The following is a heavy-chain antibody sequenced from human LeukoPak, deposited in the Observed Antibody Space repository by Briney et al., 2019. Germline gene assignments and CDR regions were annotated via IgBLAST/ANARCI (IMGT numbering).Heavy chain of an antibody. D-gene: IGHD5-18*01. CDR1: GFTFSSYT. CDR2: ISSSSSYI. Sequence: GGSLRLSCAASGFTFSSYTMNWVRQAPGKGLEWVSSISSSSSYIYYADSVKGRFTISRDNAKNSLYLQMNTLRAEDTAVYCCARGSDTAMVLFYYFDYWGQGTLVTVSS. V-gene: IGHV3-21*01. J-gene: IGHJ4*02. CDR3: ARGSDTAMVLFYYFDY.